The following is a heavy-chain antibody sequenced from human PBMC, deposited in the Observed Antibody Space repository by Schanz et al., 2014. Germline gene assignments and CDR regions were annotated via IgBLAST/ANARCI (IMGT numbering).Heavy chain of an antibody. J-gene: IGHJ4*02. Sequence: VQLVESGGGVVQPGGSLRLSCAASGFTFSTYYMNWVRQAPGKGLEWVSGMSGSGSTADYADSVKGRFTISRDNSKNTLFLQMSSLRAEDTAVYYCARDGDFDYWGQGTLVTVSS. CDR2: MSGSGSTA. V-gene: IGHV3-23*04. CDR1: GFTFSTYY. CDR3: ARDGDFDY.